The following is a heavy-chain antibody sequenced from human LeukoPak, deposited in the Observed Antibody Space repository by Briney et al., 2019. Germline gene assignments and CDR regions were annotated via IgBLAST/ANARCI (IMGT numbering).Heavy chain of an antibody. V-gene: IGHV3-23*01. Sequence: PGGSLRLSCAASGFTFSSHAMSWVRQAPGKGLEWVSAISGSGSSTYYADSVKGRFTVSRDNSKNTLYLQMNSLRAEDTAVYYCAKAAYSSGGGRFQHWGQGTLVTVSS. J-gene: IGHJ1*01. CDR3: AKAAYSSGGGRFQH. D-gene: IGHD6-19*01. CDR1: GFTFSSHA. CDR2: ISGSGSST.